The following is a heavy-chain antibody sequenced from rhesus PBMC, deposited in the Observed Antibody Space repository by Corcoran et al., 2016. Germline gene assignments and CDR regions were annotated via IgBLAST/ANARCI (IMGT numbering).Heavy chain of an antibody. CDR3: AKVPYSGSSLDF. CDR1: ALPPGSYA. Sequence: EVQLVESGGGWATPGGPLRLSCAASALPPGSYAMHRVRQAPGKGLEWVSDIRRSDSTNYAASVQGRFTISRDNSKNTLSLQMNSLRTEDTAVYYCAKVPYSGSSLDFWGQGVLVTVSS. CDR2: IRRSDST. V-gene: IGHV3-103*01. D-gene: IGHD6-25*01. J-gene: IGHJ4*01.